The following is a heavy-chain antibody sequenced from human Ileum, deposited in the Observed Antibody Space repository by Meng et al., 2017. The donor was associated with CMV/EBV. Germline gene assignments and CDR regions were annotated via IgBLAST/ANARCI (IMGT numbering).Heavy chain of an antibody. J-gene: IGHJ4*02. CDR1: GDYY. V-gene: IGHV4-30-4*01. CDR3: ARARRDPEYCSGGSCYAFDY. D-gene: IGHD2-15*01. CDR2: IYYSGST. Sequence: GDYYRSWIRQPPGKGLEWIGYIYYSGSTYYNPSLKSRVNMSADASKNQFSLQLTSLTAADTAVYFCARARRDPEYCSGGSCYAFDYWGQGTLVTVSS.